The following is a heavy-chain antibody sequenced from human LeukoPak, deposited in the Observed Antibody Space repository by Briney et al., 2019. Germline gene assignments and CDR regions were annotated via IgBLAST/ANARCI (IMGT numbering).Heavy chain of an antibody. CDR3: ARIGYCSGGSCAY. V-gene: IGHV3-48*03. J-gene: IGHJ4*02. Sequence: GGSLRLSCAASGFTFSSYEMNWVRLAPGKGLEWASYISSSGRTFYYADSVKGRFTISRDNGKNSLYLQMNSLRAEDTAVYYCARIGYCSGGSCAYWGQGTLVTVSS. CDR2: ISSSGRTF. CDR1: GFTFSSYE. D-gene: IGHD2-15*01.